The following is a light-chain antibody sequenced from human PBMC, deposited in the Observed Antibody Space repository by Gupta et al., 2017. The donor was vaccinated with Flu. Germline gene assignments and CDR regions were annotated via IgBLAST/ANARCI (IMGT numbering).Light chain of an antibody. CDR1: QSVSYY. Sequence: EIVLTQSPATLSLSPGERATLSCRASQSVSYYIAWYQQRPGQAPRLLIFDGANGVTGTPARFSASRSGTNFSLTISSREPEDFAVYYCQQRYDWPPLTFGQGTRL. V-gene: IGKV3-11*01. J-gene: IGKJ5*01. CDR2: DGA. CDR3: QQRYDWPPLT.